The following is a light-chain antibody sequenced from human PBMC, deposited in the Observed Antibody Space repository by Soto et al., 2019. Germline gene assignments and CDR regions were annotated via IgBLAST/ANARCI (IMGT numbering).Light chain of an antibody. CDR3: QHYNSYSEA. J-gene: IGKJ1*01. Sequence: DIQMTPSPSTLSGSVGDRVTITCRASQTISSWLSWYQQKPGKAPKLLIYKASTLKSGVPSRFSGSGSGTEFTLTISSLQPDDFATYYCQHYNSYSEAFGQGTKVDI. CDR1: QTISSW. V-gene: IGKV1-5*03. CDR2: KAS.